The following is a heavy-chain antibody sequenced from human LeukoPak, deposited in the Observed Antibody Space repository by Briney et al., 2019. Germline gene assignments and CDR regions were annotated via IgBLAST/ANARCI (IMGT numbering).Heavy chain of an antibody. CDR2: ISSSGSTI. CDR3: ARVVVITTYYYYYMDV. D-gene: IGHD3-22*01. Sequence: GGSLRLSCAASGFTFSDYYMSWIRQAPGKGLEWVSYISSSGSTIYYADSVKGRFTISRDNAKNSLYLQMNSLRAEDTALYHCARVVVITTYYYYYMDVWGKGTTVTISS. J-gene: IGHJ6*03. CDR1: GFTFSDYY. V-gene: IGHV3-11*01.